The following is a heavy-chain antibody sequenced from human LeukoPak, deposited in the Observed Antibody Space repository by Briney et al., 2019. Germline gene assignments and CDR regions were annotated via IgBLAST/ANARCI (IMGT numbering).Heavy chain of an antibody. CDR3: ASSKGVPDFWSDYLPSCFDP. Sequence: PSGTLSLTCTVPGGSISSSSYYWGWIRQPPGKGLEWIGSLYYSGSSYYNPSLKSRVTISVDTSKNQFSLKLSSVTAADTAVYYCASSKGVPDFWSDYLPSCFDPWGQGTLVTVSS. V-gene: IGHV4-39*01. J-gene: IGHJ5*02. CDR1: GGSISSSSYY. CDR2: LYYSGSS. D-gene: IGHD3-3*01.